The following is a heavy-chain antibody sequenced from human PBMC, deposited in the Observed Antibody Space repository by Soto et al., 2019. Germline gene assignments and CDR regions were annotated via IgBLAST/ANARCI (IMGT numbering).Heavy chain of an antibody. CDR1: GYTFSNFG. V-gene: IGHV1-18*01. CDR3: ARDKGYGFGWSSSTGVDV. D-gene: IGHD5-18*01. CDR2: ISGYNGNT. J-gene: IGHJ6*02. Sequence: ASVKVCCKASGYTFSNFGLSWVRQAPGQGLEWMGWISGYNGNTNSAEKVQGRVTMTTDTSTSTAYMEVRSLTSDDTAVYYCARDKGYGFGWSSSTGVDVWGQGTTVTVS.